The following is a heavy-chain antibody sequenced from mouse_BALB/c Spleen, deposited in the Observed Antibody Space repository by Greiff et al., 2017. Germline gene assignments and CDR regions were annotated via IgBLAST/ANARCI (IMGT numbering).Heavy chain of an antibody. CDR1: GYTFTDYN. J-gene: IGHJ3*01. Sequence: VQLQQSGPELVKPGASVKIPCKASGYTFTDYNMDWVKQSHGKSLEWIGDINPNNGGTIYNQKFKGKATLTADKSSSTAYMQLSSLTSEDSAVYFCARFYDGYYEFAYWGQGTLVTVSA. CDR3: ARFYDGYYEFAY. D-gene: IGHD2-3*01. V-gene: IGHV1-18*01. CDR2: INPNNGGT.